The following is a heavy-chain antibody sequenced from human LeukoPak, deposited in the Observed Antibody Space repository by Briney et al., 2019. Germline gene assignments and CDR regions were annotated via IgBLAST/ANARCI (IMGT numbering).Heavy chain of an antibody. CDR3: AKPSYYYDSSGYYYFDY. CDR1: GFTFSRYW. Sequence: GGSLRLSCATSGFTFSRYWMSWVRQAPGKGLEWVSANSGSGGSTYYADSVKGRFTITRDNSKNTLYLQMNSLRAVDTAVYYCAKPSYYYDSSGYYYFDYWGQGTLVTVSS. V-gene: IGHV3-23*01. J-gene: IGHJ4*02. CDR2: NSGSGGST. D-gene: IGHD3-22*01.